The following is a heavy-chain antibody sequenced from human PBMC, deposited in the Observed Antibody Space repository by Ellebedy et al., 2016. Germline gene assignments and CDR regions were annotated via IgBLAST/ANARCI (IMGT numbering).Heavy chain of an antibody. CDR2: ISWNSGSI. J-gene: IGHJ3*02. D-gene: IGHD1-26*01. V-gene: IGHV3-9*01. CDR1: GFTFDDYA. Sequence: GGSLRLXXAASGFTFDDYAMHWVRQAPGKGLEWVSGISWNSGSIGYADSVKGRFTISRDNAKNSLYLQMNSLRAEDTAVYYCAREIPLLGFDIWGQGTMVTVSS. CDR3: AREIPLLGFDI.